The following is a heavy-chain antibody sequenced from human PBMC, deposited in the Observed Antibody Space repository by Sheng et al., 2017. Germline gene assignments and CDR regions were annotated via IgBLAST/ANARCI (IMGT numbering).Heavy chain of an antibody. CDR1: GYTFTSYW. J-gene: IGHJ4*02. CDR2: IYPGDSDT. CDR3: ARGFQTTWSMNPYYFDY. Sequence: EVQLVQSGAEVKKPGESLKISCKASGYTFTSYWIGWVRQMPGKGLEWMGIIYPGDSDTRYSPSFRGQVTISADTSITTAYVQWSSLKASDTALYYCARGFQTTWSMNPYYFDYWGQGTTVAVSS. D-gene: IGHD2-8*02. V-gene: IGHV5-51*03.